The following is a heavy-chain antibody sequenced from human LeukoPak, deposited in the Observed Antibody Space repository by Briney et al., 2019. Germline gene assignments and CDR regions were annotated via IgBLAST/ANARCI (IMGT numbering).Heavy chain of an antibody. CDR3: ARKGAYYDSGGYHGAFDI. CDR1: GGSFSGYY. CDR2: INHSGST. J-gene: IGHJ3*02. V-gene: IGHV4-34*01. D-gene: IGHD3-22*01. Sequence: SETLSLTCAVYGGSFSGYYWSWIRQPPGKGLEWIGEINHSGSTNYNPSLKSRVTISVDTSKNQFSLKLSSVTAADTAVYYCARKGAYYDSGGYHGAFDIWGQGTMVTVSS.